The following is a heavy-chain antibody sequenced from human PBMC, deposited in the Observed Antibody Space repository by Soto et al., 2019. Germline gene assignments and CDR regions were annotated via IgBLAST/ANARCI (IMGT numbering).Heavy chain of an antibody. D-gene: IGHD5-12*01. CDR3: ARKVATNYYMDV. V-gene: IGHV4-34*01. CDR1: GGSFSGYY. J-gene: IGHJ6*03. CDR2: INHSGST. Sequence: SETLSLTCAVYGGSFSGYYWSWIRQPPGKGLEWIGEINHSGSTNYNPSLKSRVTISVDTSKNQFSLKLSSVTAADTAVYYCARKVATNYYMDVWGKGTTVTVSS.